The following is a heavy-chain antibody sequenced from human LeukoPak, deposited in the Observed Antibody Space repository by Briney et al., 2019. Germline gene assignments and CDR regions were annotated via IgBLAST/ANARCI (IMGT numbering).Heavy chain of an antibody. CDR1: GGSVSGHY. D-gene: IGHD3-22*01. J-gene: IGHJ4*02. CDR3: ARVGDTSSYYYYFDY. CDR2: VHSSGST. Sequence: SETLSLTCSVSGGSVSGHYWSWIRQPPGKGLEWIGYVHSSGSTSYNPSLKSLVTILVDTSQNQFSLKLTSVTAADTAVYYCARVGDTSSYYYYFDYWGQGTLVTASS. V-gene: IGHV4-59*02.